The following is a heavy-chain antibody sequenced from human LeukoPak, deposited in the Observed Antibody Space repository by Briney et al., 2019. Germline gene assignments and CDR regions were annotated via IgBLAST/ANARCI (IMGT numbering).Heavy chain of an antibody. CDR1: GYTFTSYG. Sequence: ASVKVSCKASGYTFTSYGISWVRQAPGQGLEWMGWISAYNGNTNYVQKLQGRVTMTTDTSTSTAYMELRSLRSDDTAVYYCARDLYYGSGSYPNAFDIWGQGTMVTVSS. CDR3: ARDLYYGSGSYPNAFDI. V-gene: IGHV1-18*01. J-gene: IGHJ3*02. CDR2: ISAYNGNT. D-gene: IGHD3-10*01.